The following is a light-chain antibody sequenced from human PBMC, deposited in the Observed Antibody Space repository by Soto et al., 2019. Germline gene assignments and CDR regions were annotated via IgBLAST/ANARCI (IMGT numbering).Light chain of an antibody. CDR1: SSDVGGYDY. J-gene: IGLJ2*01. V-gene: IGLV2-14*03. Sequence: QSALTQPASVSGSPGQSITISCTGTSSDVGGYDYVSWYQHHPGKAPKLMIYDVSNRPSGVSNRFSGSKSGNTASLTISGPQAEDEADYYCSAYTTSNTVVFGGGTKVTVL. CDR2: DVS. CDR3: SAYTTSNTVV.